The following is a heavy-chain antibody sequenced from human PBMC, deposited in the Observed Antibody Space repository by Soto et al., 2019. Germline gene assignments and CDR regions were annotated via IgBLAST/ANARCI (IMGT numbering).Heavy chain of an antibody. CDR1: GFTLSTYS. D-gene: IGHD6-19*01. CDR3: ARERGSGWTFDY. Sequence: PGXSLRLSCAASGFTLSTYSLNWFRQAPGKGLEWVSSISSSSTIYYADSVKGRFTISRDNVQNSLYLQMHSLRAEDTAVYYCARERGSGWTFDYWGQGTLVTVSS. J-gene: IGHJ4*02. V-gene: IGHV3-48*01. CDR2: ISSSSTI.